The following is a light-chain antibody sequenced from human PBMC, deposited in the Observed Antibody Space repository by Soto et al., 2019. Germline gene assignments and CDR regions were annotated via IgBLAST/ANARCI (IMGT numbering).Light chain of an antibody. J-gene: IGKJ1*01. Sequence: EIGLTQSPGTLSLSPGERATLSCRASQSVSSSYLAWYQQKPGQAPRLLIYGASSRATGIPDRFSGSGSGTDFTLTISRLEPEDSAVYYCQQYGSSPWTFGQGTKVEIK. CDR2: GAS. CDR3: QQYGSSPWT. CDR1: QSVSSSY. V-gene: IGKV3-20*01.